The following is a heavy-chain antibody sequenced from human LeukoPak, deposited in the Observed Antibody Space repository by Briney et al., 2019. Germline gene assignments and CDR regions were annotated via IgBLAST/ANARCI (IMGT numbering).Heavy chain of an antibody. V-gene: IGHV4-61*02. Sequence: SETLSLTCTVSGGSISSSSYYWSWIRQPAGKGLEWIGRIYTSGSTNYNPSVKSRVTISLDTSNNQFSLKLTSVTAADTAVYFCARENWAAAGYYYYMDVWGKGTTVTVSS. J-gene: IGHJ6*03. CDR1: GGSISSSSYY. CDR3: ARENWAAAGYYYYMDV. D-gene: IGHD6-13*01. CDR2: IYTSGST.